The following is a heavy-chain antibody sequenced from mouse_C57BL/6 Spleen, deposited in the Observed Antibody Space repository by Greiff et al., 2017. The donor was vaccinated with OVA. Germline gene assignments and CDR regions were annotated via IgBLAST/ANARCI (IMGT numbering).Heavy chain of an antibody. Sequence: EVQGVESGGGLVKPGGSLKLSCAASGFTFSSYAMSWVRQTPEKRLEWVATISDGGSYTYYPDNVKGRFTISRDNAKNNLYLQMSHLKSEDTAMYYCARGGEEDYFDYWGQGTTLTVSS. V-gene: IGHV5-4*01. CDR2: ISDGGSYT. CDR3: ARGGEEDYFDY. J-gene: IGHJ2*01. CDR1: GFTFSSYA.